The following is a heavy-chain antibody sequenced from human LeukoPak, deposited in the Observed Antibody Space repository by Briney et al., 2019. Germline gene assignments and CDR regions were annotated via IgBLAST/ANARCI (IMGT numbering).Heavy chain of an antibody. V-gene: IGHV1-8*03. CDR2: MNPNSGNT. Sequence: GASVTVSCKASGYTFTSYDINWVRQAPGQGLEWMGWMNPNSGNTGYAQKFQGRVTITRNTSISTAYMELSRLRSDDTAVYYCARDRVMNLYYYYMDVWGKGTTVTVSS. D-gene: IGHD3-16*01. J-gene: IGHJ6*03. CDR1: GYTFTSYD. CDR3: ARDRVMNLYYYYMDV.